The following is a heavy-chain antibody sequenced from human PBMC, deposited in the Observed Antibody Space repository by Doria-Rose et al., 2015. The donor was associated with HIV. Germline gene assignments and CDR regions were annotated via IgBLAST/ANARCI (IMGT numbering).Heavy chain of an antibody. J-gene: IGHJ4*02. Sequence: QVTLKESDPVLVKPTETLTLTCTVSGVSLSSPGMGVSWIRQPPGKALEWLANIFSYDDRSYKASLKSRLTISRGTSKSQVVLTMTDMDPVDTATYYCARIKSSRWYHKYYFDFWGQGTLVIVSA. D-gene: IGHD6-13*01. CDR1: GVSLSSPGMG. CDR2: IFSYDDR. CDR3: ARIKSSRWYHKYYFDF. V-gene: IGHV2-26*01.